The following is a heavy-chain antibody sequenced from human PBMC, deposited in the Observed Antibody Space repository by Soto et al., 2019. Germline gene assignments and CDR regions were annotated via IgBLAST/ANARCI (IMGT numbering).Heavy chain of an antibody. CDR1: GFTFSNHA. D-gene: IGHD6-13*01. V-gene: IGHV3-33*01. Sequence: QVQLVESGGGVVQPGTSLRLSCTTSGFTFSNHAMHWVRQAPGKGLEWVAQIWYDGSNKYYADSVKGRFTISRDNSKNLVHEQMHSLRVEDTAVYYCARDGQQLAPYALDVWGQGTSVTVSS. J-gene: IGHJ6*02. CDR3: ARDGQQLAPYALDV. CDR2: IWYDGSNK.